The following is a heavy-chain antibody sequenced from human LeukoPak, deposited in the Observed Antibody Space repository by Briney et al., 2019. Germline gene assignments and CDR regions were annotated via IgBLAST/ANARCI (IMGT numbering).Heavy chain of an antibody. CDR2: ITGSGSTI. CDR3: ARGFEEWLRHFDY. CDR1: GFTFSTYE. J-gene: IGHJ4*02. Sequence: GGSLRLSCAASGFTFSTYEMNWVRQAPGKGLEWVSYITGSGSTIYYADSVKGRFTISRDNAKNSLYLQMNSLRAEDTAVYYCARGFEEWLRHFDYWGQGTLVTVSS. V-gene: IGHV3-48*03. D-gene: IGHD5-12*01.